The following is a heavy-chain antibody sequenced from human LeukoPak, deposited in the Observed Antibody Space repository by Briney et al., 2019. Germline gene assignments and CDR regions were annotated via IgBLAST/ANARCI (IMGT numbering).Heavy chain of an antibody. Sequence: AGGSLRLSCEASGFTFGTYVMTWVRQAPGKGLEWISGITGSSTWTYYADSVRGRFTISRDNSKNTLHLQMNNLTADDTAIYYCARELVSLGTGYFDLWGCGTLVTVSS. D-gene: IGHD7-27*01. V-gene: IGHV3-23*01. CDR1: GFTFGTYV. J-gene: IGHJ2*01. CDR3: ARELVSLGTGYFDL. CDR2: ITGSSTWT.